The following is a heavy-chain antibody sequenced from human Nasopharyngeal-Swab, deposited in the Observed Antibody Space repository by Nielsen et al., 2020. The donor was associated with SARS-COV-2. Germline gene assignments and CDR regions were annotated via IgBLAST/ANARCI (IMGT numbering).Heavy chain of an antibody. D-gene: IGHD6-6*01. Sequence: ASVKVSCKASGDTFTSYGISWVRQDPGQGLEGRGWISAYNGNTNYAQKLQGRVTMTTDTSTSTAYMELRSLRSDDTAVYYCARERGGASSSSVYYYYYMDVWGKGTTVTVSS. CDR2: ISAYNGNT. V-gene: IGHV1-18*01. CDR1: GDTFTSYG. CDR3: ARERGGASSSSVYYYYYMDV. J-gene: IGHJ6*03.